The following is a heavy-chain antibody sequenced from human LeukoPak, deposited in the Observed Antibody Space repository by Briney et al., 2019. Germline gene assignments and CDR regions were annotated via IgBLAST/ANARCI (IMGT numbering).Heavy chain of an antibody. CDR1: GGSFSGYY. J-gene: IGHJ3*02. CDR3: AKVPVFSLTISEVVTDDAFDI. D-gene: IGHD3-3*01. CDR2: ISGSGGST. Sequence: PSETLSLTCAVYGGSFSGYYWSWVRQAPGKGLEWVSAISGSGGSTYYADSVKRRFTISRDNSKNTLYLQMNSLRAEDTAVYYCAKVPVFSLTISEVVTDDAFDIWGQGTIVTVSS. V-gene: IGHV3-23*01.